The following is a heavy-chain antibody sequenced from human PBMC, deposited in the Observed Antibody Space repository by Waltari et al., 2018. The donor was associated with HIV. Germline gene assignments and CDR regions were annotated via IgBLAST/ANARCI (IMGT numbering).Heavy chain of an antibody. V-gene: IGHV4-61*02. D-gene: IGHD3-10*01. J-gene: IGHJ4*02. Sequence: QVQLQESGPGLVKPSQTLSLTCTVSGGSISSGSYYWSWIRQPAGRGLEWIGRIYTSGSTNYNPSLNSRVTISVDTSKNQFSLKLSSVTAADTAVYYCARDRPYYYGSGSLRYFDYWGQGTLVTVSS. CDR2: IYTSGST. CDR1: GGSISSGSYY. CDR3: ARDRPYYYGSGSLRYFDY.